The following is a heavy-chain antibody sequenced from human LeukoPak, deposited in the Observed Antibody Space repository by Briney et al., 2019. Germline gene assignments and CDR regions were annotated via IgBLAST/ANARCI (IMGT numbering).Heavy chain of an antibody. V-gene: IGHV4-30-2*01. CDR3: ASSFGVI. CDR2: IYHSGST. D-gene: IGHD3-16*01. Sequence: SETLSLTCTVSGGSISSGDYYWSWIRQPPGKGLEWIGYIYHSGSTYYNPSLKSRVTISVDRSKNQFSLKLSSVTAADTAVYYCASSFGVIWGQGTMVTVSS. J-gene: IGHJ3*02. CDR1: GGSISSGDYY.